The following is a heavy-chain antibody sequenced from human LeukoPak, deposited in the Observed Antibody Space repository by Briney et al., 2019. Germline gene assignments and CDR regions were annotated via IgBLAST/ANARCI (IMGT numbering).Heavy chain of an antibody. CDR3: ARLYCSSTSCL. CDR1: GCTFSSYA. D-gene: IGHD2-2*01. CDR2: IIPIFGTA. V-gene: IGHV1-69*13. Sequence: AASVKVSCKASGCTFSSYAISWVRQAPGQGLEWMGGIIPIFGTANYAQKFQGRVTITADESTSTAYMELSSLRSEDTAVYYCARLYCSSTSCLWGQGTLVTVSS. J-gene: IGHJ4*02.